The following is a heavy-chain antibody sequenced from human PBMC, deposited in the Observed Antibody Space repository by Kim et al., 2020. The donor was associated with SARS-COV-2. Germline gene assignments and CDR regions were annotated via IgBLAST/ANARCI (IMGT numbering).Heavy chain of an antibody. CDR2: IYHSGST. D-gene: IGHD3-9*01. CDR3: ARGYDILTGNDAFDI. CDR1: GGSISSSNW. J-gene: IGHJ3*02. Sequence: SETLSLTCAVSGGSISSSNWWSWVRQPPGKGLEWIGEIYHSGSTNYNPSLKSRVTISVDKSKNQFSLKLSSVTAADTAVYYCARGYDILTGNDAFDIWGQGTMVTVSS. V-gene: IGHV4-4*02.